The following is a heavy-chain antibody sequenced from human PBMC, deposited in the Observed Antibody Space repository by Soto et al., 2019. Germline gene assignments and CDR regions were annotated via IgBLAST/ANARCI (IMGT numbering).Heavy chain of an antibody. Sequence: SSVKVSCKASGGTFSRYAISWVRQAPGQGLEWMGGIIPISGTANYAQKFQGRVTITAGESTSTAYMELSSLRSEDTAVYYCARIVDTAMVTRDYYYYGMDVWGQGTTVTVSS. D-gene: IGHD5-18*01. V-gene: IGHV1-69*13. J-gene: IGHJ6*02. CDR1: GGTFSRYA. CDR3: ARIVDTAMVTRDYYYYGMDV. CDR2: IIPISGTA.